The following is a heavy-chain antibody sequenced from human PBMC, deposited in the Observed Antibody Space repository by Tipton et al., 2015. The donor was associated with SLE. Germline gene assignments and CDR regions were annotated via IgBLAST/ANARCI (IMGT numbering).Heavy chain of an antibody. J-gene: IGHJ6*03. CDR1: GGSFSGYY. D-gene: IGHD2-15*01. CDR3: ARTPGNYYYMDV. V-gene: IGHV4-34*01. CDR2: INHSGST. Sequence: TLSLTCTVSGGSFSGYYWSWIRQPPGKGLEWIGEINHSGSTNYNPSLKSRVTISVDTSKNQFSLKLSSVTAADTAVYYCARTPGNYYYMDVWGKGTTVTVSS.